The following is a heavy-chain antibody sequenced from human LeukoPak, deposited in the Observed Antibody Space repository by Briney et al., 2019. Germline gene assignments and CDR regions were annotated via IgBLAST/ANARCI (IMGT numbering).Heavy chain of an antibody. D-gene: IGHD2-2*01. CDR1: GGSFSGYY. Sequence: PETLSLTCAVYGGSFSGYYWSWIRQPPGKGLEWIGEINHSGSTNYNPSLKSRVTISVDTSKNQFSLKLSSVTAADTAVYYCARGKRYCSSTSCRYYMDVWGKGTTVTVSS. V-gene: IGHV4-34*01. CDR3: ARGKRYCSSTSCRYYMDV. J-gene: IGHJ6*03. CDR2: INHSGST.